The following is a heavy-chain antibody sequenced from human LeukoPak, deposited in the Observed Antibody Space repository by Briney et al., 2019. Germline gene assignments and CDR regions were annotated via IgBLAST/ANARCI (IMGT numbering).Heavy chain of an antibody. Sequence: TGGSLRLSCAASGFTFSSYGMHWVRQAPGKGLEWVAFIRYDGSNKYYADSVKGRFTISRDNSKNTLYLEINSLRADDTAVYYCAKDSNWAFDYWGQGTLVTVSS. V-gene: IGHV3-30*02. CDR2: IRYDGSNK. J-gene: IGHJ4*02. CDR3: AKDSNWAFDY. D-gene: IGHD1-1*01. CDR1: GFTFSSYG.